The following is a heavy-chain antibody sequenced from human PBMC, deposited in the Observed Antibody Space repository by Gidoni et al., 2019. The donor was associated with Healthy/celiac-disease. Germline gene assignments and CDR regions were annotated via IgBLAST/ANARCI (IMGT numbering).Heavy chain of an antibody. CDR3: AKDRGMDV. V-gene: IGHV3-30*18. CDR1: GFTFSSYG. CDR2: ISYDGSNK. J-gene: IGHJ6*02. Sequence: QVQLGESGGGVVQPGRARRRPGAATGFTFSSYGMHWVRQAPGKGLGWVAVISYDGSNKSYADSVKGRFTISRDNSKNTLYLQMNSLRAEDTAVYYCAKDRGMDVWGQGTTVTVSS.